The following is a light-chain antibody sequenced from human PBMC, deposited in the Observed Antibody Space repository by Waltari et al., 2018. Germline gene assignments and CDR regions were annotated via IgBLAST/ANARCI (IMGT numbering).Light chain of an antibody. CDR3: QQYYNSPPT. CDR2: WAS. J-gene: IGKJ1*01. CDR1: QSIIHSSNNQNY. V-gene: IGKV4-1*01. Sequence: DIEMTQSPDSLAVSLGERATIFCRSSQSIIHSSNNQNYLAWYQQKPGHSPKLLMFWASTRDSGVPDRFSGRGSGTDFTLTISSLQAEDAAVYFCQQYYNSPPTFGQGTKVEI.